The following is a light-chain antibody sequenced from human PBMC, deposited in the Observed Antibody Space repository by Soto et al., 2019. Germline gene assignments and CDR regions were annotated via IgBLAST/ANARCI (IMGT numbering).Light chain of an antibody. CDR2: KAS. CDR3: QQYYSFLYT. CDR1: QSISIW. J-gene: IGKJ2*01. V-gene: IGKV1-5*03. Sequence: DIQMTQSPSTVSASIGDRVTITCRASQSISIWLAWYQQKPGKAPKLLIYKASSLESGVPSRFSGSGSGTEFTLTISSLQPDDFPTYYCQQYYSFLYTFGQGTRVEI.